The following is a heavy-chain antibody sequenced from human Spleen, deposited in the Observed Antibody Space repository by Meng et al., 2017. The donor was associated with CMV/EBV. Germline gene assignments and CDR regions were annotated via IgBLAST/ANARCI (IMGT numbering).Heavy chain of an antibody. Sequence: ASVKVSCKASGYTFIGYYIHWVRQAPGLGLEWMGWINPNSGDTKFAQNFQGRVTMTRVGSISTAYMELRRLRSGDTAVYYCARDRDLRFLEWLSAYDIWGQGTMVTVSS. CDR3: ARDRDLRFLEWLSAYDI. CDR2: INPNSGDT. J-gene: IGHJ3*02. D-gene: IGHD3-3*01. CDR1: GYTFIGYY. V-gene: IGHV1-2*02.